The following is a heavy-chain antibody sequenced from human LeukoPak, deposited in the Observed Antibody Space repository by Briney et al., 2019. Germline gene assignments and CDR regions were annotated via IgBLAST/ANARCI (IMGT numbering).Heavy chain of an antibody. CDR3: ARHGDFWSGYYTSGIDY. D-gene: IGHD3-3*01. CDR2: IYPGDSDT. V-gene: IGHV5-51*01. Sequence: GESLKISCKGSGYSFTSFWIGWVRQMPGKGLEWMGIIYPGDSDTRYSPSFQGQVTISADKSISTACLQWSSLKASDTAMYCCARHGDFWSGYYTSGIDYWGQGTLVTVSS. J-gene: IGHJ4*02. CDR1: GYSFTSFW.